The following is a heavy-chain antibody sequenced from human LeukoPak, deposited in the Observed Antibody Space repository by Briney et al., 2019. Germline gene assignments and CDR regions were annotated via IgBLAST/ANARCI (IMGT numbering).Heavy chain of an antibody. CDR1: GGSISSYY. J-gene: IGHJ6*02. Sequence: PSETLSLTCTVSGGSISSYYWSWIRQPPGKGLEWIGYIYYSGSTNYNPSLKSRVTISVDTSKNQFSLKLSSVTAADTAVYYCARHHSGYYGMDVWGQGTTVTVSS. V-gene: IGHV4-59*08. D-gene: IGHD1-26*01. CDR3: ARHHSGYYGMDV. CDR2: IYYSGST.